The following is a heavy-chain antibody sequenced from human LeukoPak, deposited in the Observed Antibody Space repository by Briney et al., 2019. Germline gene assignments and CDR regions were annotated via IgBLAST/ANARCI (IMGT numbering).Heavy chain of an antibody. J-gene: IGHJ3*02. Sequence: GGSLRLSCAASGFTFSYYWMHWVRQAPGKGLVWVSRINSDGSSTDYADSVKGRFTISRDNAKDTLYLQMNSLRAEDTAVYYCAGDGVAGARDIWGQGTMVTVSS. D-gene: IGHD6-13*01. V-gene: IGHV3-74*01. CDR3: AGDGVAGARDI. CDR2: INSDGSST. CDR1: GFTFSYYW.